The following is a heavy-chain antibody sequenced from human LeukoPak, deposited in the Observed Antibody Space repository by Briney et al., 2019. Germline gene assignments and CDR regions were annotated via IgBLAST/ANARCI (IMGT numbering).Heavy chain of an antibody. D-gene: IGHD1-1*01. CDR1: GFTINSYG. J-gene: IGHJ3*02. CDR2: FRGSGDVT. V-gene: IGHV3-23*01. CDR3: ARRGSNWSIIDI. Sequence: GGSLRLSCAASGFTINSYGMTWVRQAPGKGLEWVSAFRGSGDVTYYADSVKGRFTISRDNFENTLFLQMNSLRAEDTALYYCARRGSNWSIIDIWGRGTMVTVSS.